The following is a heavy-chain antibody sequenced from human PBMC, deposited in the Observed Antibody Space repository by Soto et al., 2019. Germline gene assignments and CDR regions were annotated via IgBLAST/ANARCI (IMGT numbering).Heavy chain of an antibody. CDR1: GDSIRPYY. D-gene: IGHD3-9*01. Sequence: SETLSLTCTVSGDSIRPYYWTWIRQPPGKGLECIGYIYYSVSVSYKFSLKSRVTMSVDTSKNQCSLRLNSVTAADTAVYYCARVTHDSLTAYSYYFDYWGQGTLVTVSS. CDR2: IYYSVSV. V-gene: IGHV4-59*01. CDR3: ARVTHDSLTAYSYYFDY. J-gene: IGHJ4*02.